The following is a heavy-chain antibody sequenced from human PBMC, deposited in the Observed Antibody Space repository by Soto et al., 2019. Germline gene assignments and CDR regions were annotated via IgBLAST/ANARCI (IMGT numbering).Heavy chain of an antibody. V-gene: IGHV4-59*01. Sequence: SETLSLTCTVSGGSISSYYWSWMRQSPGKGLEWLGYIYYSGSTNYNPSLKSRVTISVDTSKNQFSLKLSSVTAADTAVYYCARASTVTTRYGMDVWGQGTTVTVSS. CDR2: IYYSGST. CDR3: ARASTVTTRYGMDV. D-gene: IGHD4-17*01. CDR1: GGSISSYY. J-gene: IGHJ6*02.